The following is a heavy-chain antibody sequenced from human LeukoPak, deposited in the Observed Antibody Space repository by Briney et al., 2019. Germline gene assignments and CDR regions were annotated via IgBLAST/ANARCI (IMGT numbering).Heavy chain of an antibody. V-gene: IGHV5-51*01. J-gene: IGHJ5*02. CDR3: ARRGDTWFDP. D-gene: IGHD3-3*01. Sequence: GESLQISCKGSGYTSTTYWIGWVRQMPGKGLEWMGIIYPGDSDTRYSPSFQGQVTMSVDKSTSTAYLQWSSLKASDTAMYYCARRGDTWFDPWGQGTLVTVSS. CDR1: GYTSTTYW. CDR2: IYPGDSDT.